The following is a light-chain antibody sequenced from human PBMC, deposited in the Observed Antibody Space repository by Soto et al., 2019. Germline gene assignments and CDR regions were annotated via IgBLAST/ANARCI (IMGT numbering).Light chain of an antibody. J-gene: IGLJ2*01. Sequence: QSALTQPASVSGSPGQSITISCTGTTSDVGGYNYVSWYQQHPGKAPKLMIYDVSNRPSGVSNRFSGSKSGNTASLTISGRQAEDEAYYYCSPYTSSSTSVVFGGGTQLTVL. CDR3: SPYTSSSTSVV. CDR2: DVS. CDR1: TSDVGGYNY. V-gene: IGLV2-14*01.